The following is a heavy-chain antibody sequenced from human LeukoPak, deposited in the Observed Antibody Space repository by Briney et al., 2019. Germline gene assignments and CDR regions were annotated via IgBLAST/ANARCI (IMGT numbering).Heavy chain of an antibody. CDR3: VREDTPAAANY. CDR2: ISGSGGST. CDR1: GFTFSSYA. Sequence: GGSLRLSCAASGFTFSSYAMSWVRQAPGKGLEWVSAISGSGGSTYYADSVKGRFTISRDNSKDTLFLQMHSLRPGDTAVYYCVREDTPAAANYWGQGTLVTISS. V-gene: IGHV3-23*01. D-gene: IGHD2-15*01. J-gene: IGHJ4*02.